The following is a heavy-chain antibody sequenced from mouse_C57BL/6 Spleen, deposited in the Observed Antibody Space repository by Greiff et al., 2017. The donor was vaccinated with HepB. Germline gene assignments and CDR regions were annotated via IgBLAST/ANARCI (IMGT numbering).Heavy chain of an antibody. V-gene: IGHV1-69*01. D-gene: IGHD2-3*01. Sequence: VQLQQSGAELVMPGASVKLSCKASGYTFTSYWMHWVKQRPGQGLEWIGEIDPSDSYTNYNQKFKGKSTLTVDKSSSTAYMQLSSLTSEDSAVYYCARGLLPRAMDYWGQGTSVTVSS. CDR1: GYTFTSYW. J-gene: IGHJ4*01. CDR2: IDPSDSYT. CDR3: ARGLLPRAMDY.